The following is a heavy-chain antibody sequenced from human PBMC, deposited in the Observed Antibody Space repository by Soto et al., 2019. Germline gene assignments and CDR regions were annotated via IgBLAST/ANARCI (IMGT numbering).Heavy chain of an antibody. CDR3: ARHMAYYGMAV. CDR1: GFSLSNARMG. J-gene: IGHJ6*02. CDR2: IFSNDEK. D-gene: IGHD2-21*01. Sequence: QVTLKESGPVLVKPTETLTLTCTVSGFSLSNARMGVSWIRQPPGKALEWLAHIFSNDEKSYSTSLKSRLTISKDTSKSQVVLTMTNRDPVDTATYYCARHMAYYGMAVCGQGTTVTVSS. V-gene: IGHV2-26*01.